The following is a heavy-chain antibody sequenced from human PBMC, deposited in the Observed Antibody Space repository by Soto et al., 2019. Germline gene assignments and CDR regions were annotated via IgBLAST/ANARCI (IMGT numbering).Heavy chain of an antibody. V-gene: IGHV1-46*01. CDR3: ARTYCSGDNCSYNYYYYYMDV. D-gene: IGHD2-15*01. CDR2: INPNNGNT. CDR1: GYTFTSYY. Sequence: ASVKVSCKASGYTFTSYYMHWVRQAPGQGLEWMGIINPNNGNTNYAQKLQGRVTMTTDTSTSTAYMELRSLRSDDTAVYYCARTYCSGDNCSYNYYYYYMDVWAKGTTVTVSS. J-gene: IGHJ6*03.